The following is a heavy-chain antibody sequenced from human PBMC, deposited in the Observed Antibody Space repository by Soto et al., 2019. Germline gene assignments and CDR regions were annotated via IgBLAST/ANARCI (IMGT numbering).Heavy chain of an antibody. CDR2: IIPFLSAT. Sequence: SVKVSCKASGGHFDRFALSWLRQAHGQGLEWMGGIIPFLSATTYAQKFQGRVTITADESASTLYLELRSLTADDTAVYYCARGEDDYGDFGSMDVWGQGTSVTVSS. V-gene: IGHV1-69*13. CDR3: ARGEDDYGDFGSMDV. D-gene: IGHD4-17*01. J-gene: IGHJ6*02. CDR1: GGHFDRFA.